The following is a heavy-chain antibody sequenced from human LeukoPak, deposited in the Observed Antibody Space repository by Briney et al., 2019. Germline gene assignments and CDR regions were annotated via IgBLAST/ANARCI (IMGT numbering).Heavy chain of an antibody. CDR1: RFTVSSNY. CDR2: IYSGGST. D-gene: IGHD6-13*01. Sequence: GGSLRLSCAASRFTVSSNYMSWVRQAPGKGLEWVSFIYSGGSTYYADSVKGRFTISRDNSKNTLYLQMNSLRAEDTAVYYCARALAAEGIYYFDYWGQGTLVTVSS. CDR3: ARALAAEGIYYFDY. V-gene: IGHV3-66*01. J-gene: IGHJ4*02.